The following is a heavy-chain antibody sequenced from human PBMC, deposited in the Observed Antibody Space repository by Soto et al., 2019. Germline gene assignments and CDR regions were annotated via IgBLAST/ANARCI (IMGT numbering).Heavy chain of an antibody. CDR2: ISRSGSTI. D-gene: IGHD6-6*01. J-gene: IGHJ6*02. Sequence: EVQLVESGGGLVQPGGSLRLSCAASGFTFGTYEMNWVRQAPGKGLEWVSYISRSGSTIYYADSVKGRFTISRDNAKNSLYLQLNSLRAEDTAVYYCARDPSLSSSSYLSYYYGTDVWGQGTTVTVSS. CDR3: ARDPSLSSSSYLSYYYGTDV. V-gene: IGHV3-48*03. CDR1: GFTFGTYE.